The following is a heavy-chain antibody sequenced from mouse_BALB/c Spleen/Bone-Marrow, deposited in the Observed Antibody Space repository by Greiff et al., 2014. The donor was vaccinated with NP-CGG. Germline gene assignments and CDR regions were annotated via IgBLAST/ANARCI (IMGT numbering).Heavy chain of an antibody. Sequence: EVKLQESGPELVKPGASVKISCKTSGYTFAEYTMHWVKQSHGKSLGWIGGINPNNGGTIYNQKFKGKATLTVDKSSSTAYMELRSLTSEDSAVYYCARKDYGYNYVMDYWGQGTSVTVSS. CDR1: GYTFAEYT. CDR3: ARKDYGYNYVMDY. CDR2: INPNNGGT. D-gene: IGHD1-2*01. V-gene: IGHV1-18*01. J-gene: IGHJ4*01.